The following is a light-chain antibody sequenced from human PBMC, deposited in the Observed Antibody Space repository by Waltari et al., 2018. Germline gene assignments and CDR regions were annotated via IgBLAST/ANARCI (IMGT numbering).Light chain of an antibody. V-gene: IGKV3-11*01. CDR3: QHRYNWPRT. J-gene: IGKJ1*01. CDR1: QSISNN. Sequence: ILLTQSPVILSVSPEGRATLSCRASQSISNNLAWYQQKPGQAPRLLIYDASNRATGSPARFSGSGSGTDFTLTIASLEPEDLAVYYCQHRYNWPRTFGQGTKVEIK. CDR2: DAS.